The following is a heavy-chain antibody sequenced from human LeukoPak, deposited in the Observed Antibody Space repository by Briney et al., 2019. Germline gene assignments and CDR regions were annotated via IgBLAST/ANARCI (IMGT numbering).Heavy chain of an antibody. Sequence: GGSLRLSCAASGFTFSSYAMSWVRQAPGKGLEWVSAISGSGGSTYYADSVKGRFTISRDNSKNTLYLQMNSLRAEDTAVYYCARTARTCYFDSTCYGMDVWGQGTTVTVSS. D-gene: IGHD3-9*01. V-gene: IGHV3-23*01. CDR1: GFTFSSYA. J-gene: IGHJ6*02. CDR3: ARTARTCYFDSTCYGMDV. CDR2: ISGSGGST.